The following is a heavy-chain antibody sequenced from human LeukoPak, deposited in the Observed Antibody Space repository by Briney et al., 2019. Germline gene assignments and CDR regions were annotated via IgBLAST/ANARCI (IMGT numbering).Heavy chain of an antibody. D-gene: IGHD2-15*01. V-gene: IGHV3-30*03. Sequence: GGSLRLSCAASGFTFCSYDTHWVRQAPGKGLEWVADISYDGSNKYYADSVQARFTDSRDNAKNTLYLQMNSKRAEDTAVYYCARELSGDRSDYFNYWGQGTLVTVSS. J-gene: IGHJ4*02. CDR2: ISYDGSNK. CDR1: GFTFCSYD. CDR3: ARELSGDRSDYFNY.